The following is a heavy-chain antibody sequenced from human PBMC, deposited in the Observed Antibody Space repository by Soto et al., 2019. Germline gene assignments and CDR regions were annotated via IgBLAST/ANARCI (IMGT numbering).Heavy chain of an antibody. CDR3: ARQASFDFWDGRFYYKYYMDV. Sequence: SETLSLTCTVSSGSISGYYWSWIRQPPGKGLEWIGSIYSSGTTYYNPSLKSRVTMSVDTSKIQFSLNLSSVTAADTAVDYCARQASFDFWDGRFYYKYYMDVWGKGTPVTASS. V-gene: IGHV4-59*08. J-gene: IGHJ6*03. D-gene: IGHD3-3*01. CDR2: IYSSGTT. CDR1: SGSISGYY.